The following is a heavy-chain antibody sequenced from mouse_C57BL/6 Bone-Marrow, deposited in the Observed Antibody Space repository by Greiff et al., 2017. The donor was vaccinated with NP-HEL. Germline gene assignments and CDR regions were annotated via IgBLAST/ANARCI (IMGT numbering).Heavy chain of an antibody. V-gene: IGHV1-4*01. CDR2: INPSSGYT. CDR3: ASSSHDFDV. CDR1: GYTFTSYT. Sequence: QVQLQQSGAELARPGASVKMSCKASGYTFTSYTMHWVKQRPGQGLEWIGYINPSSGYTKYNQKFKDKATLTADKSASTAYMQLSSLTSEDSAVYYGASSSHDFDVWGTGTTVTVSS. J-gene: IGHJ1*03. D-gene: IGHD1-1*01.